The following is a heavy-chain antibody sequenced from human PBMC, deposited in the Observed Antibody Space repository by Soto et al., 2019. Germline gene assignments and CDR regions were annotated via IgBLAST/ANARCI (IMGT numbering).Heavy chain of an antibody. CDR3: AKDPRTNCVCLFQH. V-gene: IGHV3-23*01. D-gene: IGHD2-8*01. J-gene: IGHJ1*01. CDR1: GFTFSSYA. CDR2: ISGRGAST. Sequence: GGSLRLSCAASGFTFSSYAMSWVRQAPGKGLEWVAAISGRGASTYYADSVKGRFTISRDNSKNTLYLQMNSLRAEDTAVYYCAKDPRTNCVCLFQHWGQGTLVTVSS.